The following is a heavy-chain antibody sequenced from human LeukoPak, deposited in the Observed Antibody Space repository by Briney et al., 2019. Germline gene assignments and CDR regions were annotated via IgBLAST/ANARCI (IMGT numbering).Heavy chain of an antibody. CDR1: EDSVSSNSAA. D-gene: IGHD3-10*01. Sequence: SQTISLTCAISEDSVSSNSAAWDWIRQSPSRGLEWLGRTYYRSKWYNDYAVSVKSRITINPDTSKNQLSLQLNSVTPEDTAVYYCARDLPVYYGSGTYFDYWGQGTLVTVSS. CDR2: TYYRSKWYN. CDR3: ARDLPVYYGSGTYFDY. V-gene: IGHV6-1*01. J-gene: IGHJ4*02.